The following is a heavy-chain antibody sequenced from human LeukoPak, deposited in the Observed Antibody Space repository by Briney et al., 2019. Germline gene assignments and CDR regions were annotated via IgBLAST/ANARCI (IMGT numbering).Heavy chain of an antibody. Sequence: PSETLSLTCTVSGGSISNYYWSCIRQPPGKGLEWIGYIYYTGSTNYNPSLKSRVTISVDTSKNQFSLKLSSVTAADTAVSYCARVGSSWLSDYYGMDVWGQGTTVTVSS. CDR1: GGSISNYY. D-gene: IGHD6-13*01. CDR3: ARVGSSWLSDYYGMDV. CDR2: IYYTGST. V-gene: IGHV4-59*01. J-gene: IGHJ6*02.